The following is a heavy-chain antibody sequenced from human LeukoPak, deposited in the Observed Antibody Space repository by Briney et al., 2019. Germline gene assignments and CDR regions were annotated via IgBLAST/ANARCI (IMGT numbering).Heavy chain of an antibody. CDR2: INSDGSTT. CDR1: GFTFSRYW. CDR3: ATGNYYDSRGYYTFGH. V-gene: IGHV3-74*01. Sequence: PAGTLRLTCAASGFTFSRYWMHWIRQAPGKGLVWISHINSDGSTTSYADSVKGGFTISRDNAKNTLYLQMNSLRAEDTSVYYCATGNYYDSRGYYTFGHWGQGTLVTVSS. D-gene: IGHD3-22*01. J-gene: IGHJ1*01.